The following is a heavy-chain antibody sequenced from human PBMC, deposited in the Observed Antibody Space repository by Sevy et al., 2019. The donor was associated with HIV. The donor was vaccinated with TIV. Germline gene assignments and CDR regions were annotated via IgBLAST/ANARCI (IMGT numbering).Heavy chain of an antibody. CDR3: ARAGIAAAGFDY. CDR2: INPNSGGT. J-gene: IGHJ4*02. CDR1: GYTFTGYY. Sequence: ASVKVSCKASGYTFTGYYMHWVRQAPGQGLEWMGWINPNSGGTNYAQKFQGRVTMTRDTSISTAYMELSRLGSDDTAVYYCARAGIAAAGFDYWGQGTLVTVSS. D-gene: IGHD6-13*01. V-gene: IGHV1-2*02.